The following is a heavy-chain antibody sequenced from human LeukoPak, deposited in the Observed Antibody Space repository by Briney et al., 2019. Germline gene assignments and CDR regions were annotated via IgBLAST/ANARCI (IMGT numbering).Heavy chain of an antibody. J-gene: IGHJ6*02. D-gene: IGHD3-3*02. CDR1: GFTFSSYA. CDR2: ISSSSSNI. CDR3: ARSLQHLGSSYGMDV. V-gene: IGHV3-48*02. Sequence: GGSLRLSCAASGFTFSSYAMSWVRQAPGKGLEWVSYISSSSSNIYYADSVKGRFTISRDNAKNSLYLQMNSLRDEDTAVYYCARSLQHLGSSYGMDVWGQGTTVTVSS.